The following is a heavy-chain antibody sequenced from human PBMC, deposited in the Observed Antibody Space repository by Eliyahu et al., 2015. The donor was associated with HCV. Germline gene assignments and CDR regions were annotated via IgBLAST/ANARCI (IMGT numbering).Heavy chain of an antibody. V-gene: IGHV4-39*01. CDR2: IYYSGST. D-gene: IGHD6-6*01. J-gene: IGHJ5*02. CDR3: ARSSIAARPAWFDP. CDR1: GGSISSSSYY. Sequence: QLQLQESGPGLVKPSETLSLTCTVSGGSISSSSYYWGWIRQPPGKGLEWIGSIYYSGSTYYNPSLKSRVTISVDTSKNQFSLKLSSVTAADTAVYYCARSSIAARPAWFDPWGQGTLVTVSS.